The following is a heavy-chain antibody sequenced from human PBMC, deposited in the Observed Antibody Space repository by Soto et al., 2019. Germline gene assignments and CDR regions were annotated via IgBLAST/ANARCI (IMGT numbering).Heavy chain of an antibody. CDR2: INSDGSST. V-gene: IGHV3-74*01. CDR3: ARDPGYYYGSGSYFS. J-gene: IGHJ5*02. D-gene: IGHD3-10*01. CDR1: GFTFSGYW. Sequence: EVQLVESGGGLVQPGGSLRLACAASGFTFSGYWMHWVRQAPGKGLVWVSRINSDGSSTSYADSVKGRFTISRDNAKNTLYLQINSLRAEDTAVYYCARDPGYYYGSGSYFSWGQGTLVTVSS.